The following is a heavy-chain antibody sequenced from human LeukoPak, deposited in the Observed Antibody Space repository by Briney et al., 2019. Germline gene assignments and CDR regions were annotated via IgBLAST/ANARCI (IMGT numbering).Heavy chain of an antibody. CDR2: IDPSDSYT. D-gene: IGHD4-17*01. CDR1: AYSVIRYC. CDR3: ARQEDYGDYEVI. J-gene: IGHJ3*02. Sequence: RGECLKISCQGSAYSVIRYCVSCVPQMPGKSMGRAWRIDPSDSYTNYSPSFQGHVTISADKSISTAYLQWSSLNVSDTAMYNCARQEDYGDYEVIWGQGRMVTVSS. V-gene: IGHV5-10-1*01.